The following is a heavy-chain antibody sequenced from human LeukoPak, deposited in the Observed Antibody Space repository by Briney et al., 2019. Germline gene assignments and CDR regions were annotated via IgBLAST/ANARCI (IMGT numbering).Heavy chain of an antibody. CDR3: AQQVVGTSNSFDV. V-gene: IGHV4-59*01. CDR1: GASINAYY. CDR2: MSYSGRT. D-gene: IGHD6-13*01. Sequence: SETLSLICNVSGASINAYYWTWIRQSPEKGLEWIASMSYSGRTDSNPSLKSRVSMPVGPSKSQFSLRLTSVTAADTAIYYCAQQVVGTSNSFDVWGQGTFVAVSS. J-gene: IGHJ3*01.